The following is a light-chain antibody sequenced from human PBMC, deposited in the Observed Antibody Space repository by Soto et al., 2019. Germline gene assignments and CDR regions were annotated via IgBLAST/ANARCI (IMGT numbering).Light chain of an antibody. CDR1: SSDVAGSDY. V-gene: IGLV2-8*01. Sequence: QSVLTQPPSASGSPGQSVTISCTGTSSDVAGSDYVSWYQQHPGKAPKLIIYEVTKRPAGVPDRFSGSKSGNTAAPTVSGLHADDESYYYCSCFARGDNPHVLFGGGTKLTVL. CDR2: EVT. J-gene: IGLJ2*01. CDR3: SCFARGDNPHVL.